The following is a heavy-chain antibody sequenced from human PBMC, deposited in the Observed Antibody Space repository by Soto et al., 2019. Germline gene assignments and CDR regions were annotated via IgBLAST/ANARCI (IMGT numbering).Heavy chain of an antibody. J-gene: IGHJ6*02. CDR3: AREGGGNYDILPGYYRDRGYYYYYGMDV. V-gene: IGHV4-59*01. CDR1: GGSISSYY. CDR2: IYYSGST. Sequence: SETLSLTXTVSGGSISSYYWSWIRQPPGKGLEWIGYIYYSGSTNYNPSLKSRVTISVDTSKNQFSLKLSSVTAADTAVYYCAREGGGNYDILPGYYRDRGYYYYYGMDVWGQGTTVTVSS. D-gene: IGHD3-9*01.